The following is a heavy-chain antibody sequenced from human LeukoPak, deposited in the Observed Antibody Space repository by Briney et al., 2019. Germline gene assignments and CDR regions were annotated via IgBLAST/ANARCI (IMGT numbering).Heavy chain of an antibody. Sequence: GGSLRLSCAASGFTFSSYWMSWVRQAPGKGLEWVAIISYDGGNKYYADSVKGRFTISRDNSKNTLYLQMNSLRAEDTAVYYCARERRYYYDSSGYYPMDYWGLGTLVTVSS. D-gene: IGHD3-22*01. J-gene: IGHJ4*02. CDR3: ARERRYYYDSSGYYPMDY. V-gene: IGHV3-30-3*01. CDR2: ISYDGGNK. CDR1: GFTFSSYW.